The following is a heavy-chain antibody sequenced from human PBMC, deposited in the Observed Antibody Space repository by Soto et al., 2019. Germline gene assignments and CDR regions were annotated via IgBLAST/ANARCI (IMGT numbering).Heavy chain of an antibody. CDR3: ASTAACGGDCYAFDS. V-gene: IGHV1-69*06. D-gene: IGHD2-21*02. Sequence: QVYLVQSGAEVKKPGSSVKISCKASGGIFSSNTINWVRQAAGQGLEWMGGIIPLFGTANYAEKFQGRVTITADKSTKTEYRELTSLRSEDTAVYYCASTAACGGDCYAFDSWGQGTLVTVSS. J-gene: IGHJ4*02. CDR2: IIPLFGTA. CDR1: GGIFSSNT.